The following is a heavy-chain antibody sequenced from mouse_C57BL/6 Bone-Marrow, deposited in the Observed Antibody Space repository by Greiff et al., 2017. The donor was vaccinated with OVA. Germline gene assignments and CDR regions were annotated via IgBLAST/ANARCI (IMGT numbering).Heavy chain of an antibody. CDR3: AREVLSNYSWYFDV. Sequence: VQLQQPGAELVKPGASVKLSCKASGYTFTSYWMQWVKQRPGQSLEWIGEIDTSDSYTNYNQKLKGKATLTLDTYSSTAYMQLSILTSEDSAVYYCAREVLSNYSWYFDVWGTGTTVTVSS. V-gene: IGHV1-50*01. J-gene: IGHJ1*03. CDR1: GYTFTSYW. D-gene: IGHD2-5*01. CDR2: IDTSDSYT.